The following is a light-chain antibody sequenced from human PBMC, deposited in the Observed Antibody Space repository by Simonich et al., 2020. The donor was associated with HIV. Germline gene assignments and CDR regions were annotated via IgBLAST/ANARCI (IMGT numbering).Light chain of an antibody. J-gene: IGKJ1*01. Sequence: DIVMTQTQLSLSVTPGQPASISCKSIQSLLHSDGKTYLYWYLQKPGQSPQLLIYLGSNRAAWVPDRFRGSGSGTDFTLKISRVEAEDVGVYYCMQGTHWPPWTFGQGTKVEIK. CDR3: MQGTHWPPWT. V-gene: IGKV2-28*01. CDR1: QSLLHSDGKTY. CDR2: LGS.